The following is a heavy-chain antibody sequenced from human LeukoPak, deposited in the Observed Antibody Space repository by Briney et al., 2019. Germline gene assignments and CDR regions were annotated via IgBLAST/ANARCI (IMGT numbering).Heavy chain of an antibody. V-gene: IGHV3-7*01. CDR3: AREEVITMEFYGMDV. CDR1: GFIFTNYF. Sequence: PGGSLRLSCAASGFIFTNYFMSWVRQAPGKGLEWVASIKHDGSEKYYVDSVRGRFTISRDNTMNSLYLQMSSLRAEDTAVYYCAREEVITMEFYGMDVWGQGTTVTVSS. D-gene: IGHD3-10*01. J-gene: IGHJ6*02. CDR2: IKHDGSEK.